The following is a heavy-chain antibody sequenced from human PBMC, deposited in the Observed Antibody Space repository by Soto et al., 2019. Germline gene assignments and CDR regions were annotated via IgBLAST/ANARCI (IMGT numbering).Heavy chain of an antibody. CDR1: GFTFSSYA. V-gene: IGHV3-30-3*01. CDR2: ISYDGSNK. CDR3: ASPLQYYGSGSYYLDC. Sequence: GGSLRLSCAASGFTFSSYAMHWVRQAPGKGLEWVAVISYDGSNKYYADSVKGRFTISRDNSKNTLYLQMSSLRAEDTAVYYCASPLQYYGSGSYYLDCWGQGTLVTVSS. J-gene: IGHJ4*02. D-gene: IGHD3-10*01.